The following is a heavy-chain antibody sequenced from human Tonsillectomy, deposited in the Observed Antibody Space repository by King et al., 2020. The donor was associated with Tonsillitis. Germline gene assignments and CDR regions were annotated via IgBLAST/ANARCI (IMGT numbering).Heavy chain of an antibody. J-gene: IGHJ4*02. CDR3: ARELRVSS. CDR2: IKQDGSDI. D-gene: IGHD2-21*01. V-gene: IGHV3-7*03. CDR1: GFTFRSYW. Sequence: DVQLVESGGGLVQPGGSLRLSCVVSGFTFRSYWMTWVRQPPGKALEWVASIKQDGSDIYYVDSVKGRFTISRDNAKNSLFLQMNSLRVEDTAVYYCARELRVSSWGQGTLVTVSS.